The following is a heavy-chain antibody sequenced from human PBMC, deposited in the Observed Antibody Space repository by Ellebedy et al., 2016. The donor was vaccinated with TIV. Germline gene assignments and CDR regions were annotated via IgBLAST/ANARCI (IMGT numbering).Heavy chain of an antibody. J-gene: IGHJ4*02. CDR3: ARAHY. CDR2: IKEDGSEK. D-gene: IGHD3-10*01. V-gene: IGHV3-7*01. CDR1: GFTFRCEW. Sequence: GESLKISCAASGFTFRCEWMSSVRQAPGKGLGWVANIKEDGSEKDYVDLVKGRFTISRDNAKNSLYLQMNNLKVEDTAVYYCARAHYWGQGTLVTVSS.